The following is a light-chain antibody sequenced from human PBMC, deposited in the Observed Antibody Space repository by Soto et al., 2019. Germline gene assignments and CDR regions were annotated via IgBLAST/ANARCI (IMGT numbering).Light chain of an antibody. CDR3: QQYDNLLT. CDR1: QDISNY. V-gene: IGKV1-33*01. J-gene: IGKJ4*01. Sequence: DIQMTQSPSSLSASVGYRVTSTCQASQDISNYLTWYQQKPGKAPKLLIYDASNLETGVPSRFSGSGSGTDFTFTISSLQPEDIATYYCQQYDNLLTFGGGTKVEIK. CDR2: DAS.